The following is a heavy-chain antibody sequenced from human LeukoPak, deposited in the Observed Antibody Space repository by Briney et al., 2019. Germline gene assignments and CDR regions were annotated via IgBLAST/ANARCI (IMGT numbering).Heavy chain of an antibody. V-gene: IGHV1-24*01. J-gene: IGHJ4*02. D-gene: IGHD1-7*01. Sequence: ASVKVSCKVSGYTLTELSMHWVRQAPGKGPEWMGGFDPEHGETVYAQKFQGRLTMTEDTSTHTAYMELSSLRSDDTGMYYCARELGGRGTYWGQGTLVTVSS. CDR2: FDPEHGET. CDR3: ARELGGRGTY. CDR1: GYTLTELS.